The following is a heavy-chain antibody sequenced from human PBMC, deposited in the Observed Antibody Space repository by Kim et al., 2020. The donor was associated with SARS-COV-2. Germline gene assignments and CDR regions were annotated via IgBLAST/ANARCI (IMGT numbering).Heavy chain of an antibody. V-gene: IGHV1-3*01. Sequence: QKFEDRVIITRDASASTVYMEMSSLRSADTAIYYCAREKDLLPLFDHWGQGTPVTVSS. J-gene: IGHJ4*02. CDR3: AREKDLLPLFDH. D-gene: IGHD1-26*01.